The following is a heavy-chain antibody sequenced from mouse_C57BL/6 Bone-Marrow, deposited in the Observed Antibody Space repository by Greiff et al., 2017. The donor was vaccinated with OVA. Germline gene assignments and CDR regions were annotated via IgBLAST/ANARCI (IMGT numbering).Heavy chain of an antibody. D-gene: IGHD4-1*02. V-gene: IGHV1-82*01. CDR2: IYPGDGDT. CDR1: GYAFSSSW. Sequence: QVQLQQSGPELVKPGASVKISCKASGYAFSSSWMNWVKQRPGKGLEWIGRIYPGDGDTNYNGKFKGKATLTADKSSSTAYMQLSSLTSEDSAVYFCATLNWDEEDFDYWGQGTTLTVSS. CDR3: ATLNWDEEDFDY. J-gene: IGHJ2*01.